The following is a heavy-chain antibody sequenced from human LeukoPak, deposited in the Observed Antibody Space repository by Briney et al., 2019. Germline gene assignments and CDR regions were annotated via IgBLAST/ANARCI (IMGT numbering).Heavy chain of an antibody. V-gene: IGHV4-38-2*02. Sequence: SETLSLTCTVSGLSISSGYYWGWIRQPPGKGLEWIGSIYHSGSTNYNPSLKSRVTISGDTSKNQFSLKLSSVTAADTAVYYCARGRIARLPYFDYWGQGTLVTVSS. J-gene: IGHJ4*02. CDR1: GLSISSGYY. CDR3: ARGRIARLPYFDY. CDR2: IYHSGST. D-gene: IGHD5-18*01.